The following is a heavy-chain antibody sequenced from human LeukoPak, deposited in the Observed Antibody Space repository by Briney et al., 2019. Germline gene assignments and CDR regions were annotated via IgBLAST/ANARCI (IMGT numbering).Heavy chain of an antibody. J-gene: IGHJ4*02. Sequence: SETLSLTCTVSGGSISSSSYYWGWIRQPPGKGLEWIGSIYYSGSTYYNPSLKSRVTISVDTSKNQFSLKLSSVTAADTAVYYCARQVKKYYYGSGSYLSNWGQGTLVTVSS. CDR2: IYYSGST. D-gene: IGHD3-10*01. CDR3: ARQVKKYYYGSGSYLSN. V-gene: IGHV4-39*01. CDR1: GGSISSSSYY.